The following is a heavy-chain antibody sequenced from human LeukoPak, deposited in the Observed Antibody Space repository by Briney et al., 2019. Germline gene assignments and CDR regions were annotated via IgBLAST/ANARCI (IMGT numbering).Heavy chain of an antibody. V-gene: IGHV3-48*04. J-gene: IGHJ6*04. D-gene: IGHD3-10*02. CDR3: AELGITMIGGV. Sequence: GGSLRLSCAASGFPLSSYSMHWVRQAPGKGVEWVSYISSSGSTIYYAGSVKGRFTISRDSAKNSLDLQMNSLRAEDTAVYYCAELGITMIGGVWGKGTTVTIPS. CDR2: ISSSGSTI. CDR1: GFPLSSYS.